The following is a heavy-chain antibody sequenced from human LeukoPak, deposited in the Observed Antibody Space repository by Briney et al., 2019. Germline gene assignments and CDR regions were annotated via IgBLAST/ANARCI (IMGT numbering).Heavy chain of an antibody. CDR2: IYTSGST. D-gene: IGHD3-16*02. Sequence: PSETLSLTCTVSGGFISSYYWNWIRQPAGKGLEWIGRIYTSGSTNYNPSLKSRVTMSVDTSKNQFSLKLSSVTAADTAVYYCARHTQYVWGSYRYFDYWGQGTLVTVSS. CDR1: GGFISSYY. J-gene: IGHJ4*02. CDR3: ARHTQYVWGSYRYFDY. V-gene: IGHV4-4*07.